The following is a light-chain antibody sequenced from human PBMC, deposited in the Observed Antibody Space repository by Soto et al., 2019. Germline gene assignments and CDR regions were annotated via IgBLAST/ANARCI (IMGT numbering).Light chain of an antibody. CDR2: EGS. J-gene: IGLJ2*01. CDR1: SCDVGSYNL. V-gene: IGLV2-23*03. Sequence: QSALTLPASVSGSPGQSITISCTGTSCDVGSYNLASWYQHHPGKAPKLIIYEGSKRPSGASDRFSGSKSDNTASLTISGLQAEDEADYYCCSYASSSTFVFGEGTTLTVL. CDR3: CSYASSSTFV.